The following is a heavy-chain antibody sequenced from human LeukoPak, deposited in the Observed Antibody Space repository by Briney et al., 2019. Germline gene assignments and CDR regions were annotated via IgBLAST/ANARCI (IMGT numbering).Heavy chain of an antibody. D-gene: IGHD3-10*01. CDR1: GGSISSGGYY. Sequence: KASETLSLTCTVSGGSISSGGYYWSWIRQHPGKGLEWIGYIHYSGSTYYNPSLKSRVTISVDTSKNQFSPKLSSVTAADTAVYYCARAIHYYGSGSYYFDYWGQGTLVTVSS. CDR3: ARAIHYYGSGSYYFDY. V-gene: IGHV4-31*03. CDR2: IHYSGST. J-gene: IGHJ4*02.